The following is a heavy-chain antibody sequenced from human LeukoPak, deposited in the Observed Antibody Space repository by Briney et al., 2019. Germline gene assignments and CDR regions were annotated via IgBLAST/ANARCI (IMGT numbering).Heavy chain of an antibody. CDR1: GFSITSGNY. V-gene: IGHV4-38-2*02. CDR2: IYPSGTT. CDR3: ARAYSSSWYFNWFDP. Sequence: PSETLSLTCTVSGFSITSGNYWGWIRQPPGKGLEWIVNIYPSGTTYYNPSLKTRVTISVDTSKNQFSLKLSSVTAADTAVYFCARAYSSSWYFNWFDPWGQGTLVTVSS. J-gene: IGHJ5*02. D-gene: IGHD6-13*01.